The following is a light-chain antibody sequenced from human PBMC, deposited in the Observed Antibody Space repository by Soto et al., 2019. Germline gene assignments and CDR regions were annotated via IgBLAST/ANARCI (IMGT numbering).Light chain of an antibody. CDR3: QHYNSAPWT. Sequence: DIQMTQSPSTLSASVGDRVTITCRASQSVRSWLAWYQLRPGKAPKVLIYDASSLESGVPSRFSGSGSGTEFTLTINSLEPDDFAAYYCQHYNSAPWTFCQGTKVEIK. CDR1: QSVRSW. J-gene: IGKJ1*01. CDR2: DAS. V-gene: IGKV1-5*01.